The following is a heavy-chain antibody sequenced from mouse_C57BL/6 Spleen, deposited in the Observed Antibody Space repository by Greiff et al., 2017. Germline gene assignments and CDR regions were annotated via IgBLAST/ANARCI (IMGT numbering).Heavy chain of an antibody. CDR3: ARHVDTTVEGDWFAY. CDR1: GFTFSSYG. CDR2: ISSGGSYT. V-gene: IGHV5-6*01. Sequence: EVKLMESGGDLVKPGGSLKLSCAASGFTFSSYGLSWVRQTPDKRLAWVATISSGGSYTYYPDSVKGRFTISRDNAKNTLYLQMSSLKSEDTAMYYCARHVDTTVEGDWFAYWGQGTLVTVSA. J-gene: IGHJ3*01. D-gene: IGHD1-1*01.